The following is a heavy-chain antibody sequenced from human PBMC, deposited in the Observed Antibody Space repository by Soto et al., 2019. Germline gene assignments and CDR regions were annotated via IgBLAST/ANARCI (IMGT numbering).Heavy chain of an antibody. V-gene: IGHV1-18*01. CDR3: ARDWSGIDY. Sequence: QVQLVQSGAEVKKPGASVKVSCKASGYTFTSYGITWVRQAPRQGLEWMGWINPYNGNTNYARKLQGRVTMTTDTSTNTAYMALRSLRLDDTAVYNAARDWSGIDYWGQGTVVTVSS. CDR2: INPYNGNT. D-gene: IGHD1-26*01. CDR1: GYTFTSYG. J-gene: IGHJ4*02.